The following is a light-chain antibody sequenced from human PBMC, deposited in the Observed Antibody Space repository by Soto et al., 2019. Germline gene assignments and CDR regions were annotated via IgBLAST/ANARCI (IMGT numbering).Light chain of an antibody. CDR3: SSYAGNSRYV. CDR2: EVS. CDR1: SSDVGRYNY. V-gene: IGLV2-8*01. J-gene: IGLJ1*01. Sequence: QSVLTQPPSASGSPGQSVTISCTGTSSDVGRYNYISWYQQRPGKAPKLIIYEVSKRPSGVPDRLSGFKYGNTASLTVSGLQAEDEADYYCSSYAGNSRYVFGTGTKVPS.